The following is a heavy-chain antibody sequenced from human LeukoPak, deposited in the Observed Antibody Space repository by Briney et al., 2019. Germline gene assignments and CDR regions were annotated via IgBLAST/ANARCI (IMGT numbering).Heavy chain of an antibody. CDR2: IKHDETER. D-gene: IGHD2-15*01. V-gene: IGHV3-7*01. CDR3: ARDDRPSANSRDWFNP. Sequence: GGSLRLSCATSGFTFSSYWMSWVRQAPGKGLEWVANIKHDETERYYVGSVKGRFTISRDNVKNSLYLQMNSLRAEDTAVYHCARDDRPSANSRDWFNPWGQGTLVTVSS. J-gene: IGHJ5*02. CDR1: GFTFSSYW.